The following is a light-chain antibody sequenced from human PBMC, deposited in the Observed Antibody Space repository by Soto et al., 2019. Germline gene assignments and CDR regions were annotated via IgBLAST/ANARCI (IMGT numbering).Light chain of an antibody. V-gene: IGKV3-15*01. CDR1: QSVGRN. CDR2: GAS. Sequence: EIVMRQSPATLSVSPGERATLSCRASQSVGRNLAWYQQKPGQAPRLIIHGASTRATGTPARFSGSGSGTEFTLTISSLQSEDIAVYHCQQYNTWPPWTFGQGTKVEIK. J-gene: IGKJ1*01. CDR3: QQYNTWPPWT.